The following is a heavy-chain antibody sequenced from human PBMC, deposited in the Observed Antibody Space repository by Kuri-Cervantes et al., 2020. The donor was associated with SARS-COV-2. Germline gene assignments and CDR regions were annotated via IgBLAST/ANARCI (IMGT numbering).Heavy chain of an antibody. J-gene: IGHJ5*02. Sequence: GESLKISCAASGFTFSSYSMNWVRQAPGKGLEWVARISYDGSNQFYADSVKGRFTISRDNSKNTLYLQMNSLRAEDTAVYYCARDTAMVSGQFDPWGQGTLVTVSS. CDR2: ISYDGSNQ. CDR1: GFTFSSYS. V-gene: IGHV3-30*03. D-gene: IGHD5-18*01. CDR3: ARDTAMVSGQFDP.